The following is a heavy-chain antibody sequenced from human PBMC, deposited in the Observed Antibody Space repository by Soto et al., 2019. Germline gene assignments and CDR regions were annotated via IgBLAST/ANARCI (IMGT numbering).Heavy chain of an antibody. D-gene: IGHD3-16*01. CDR1: GYSFTSYW. Sequence: GESVKISCKGSGYSFTSYWIGWVRQMPVKGLEWMGIIYPGDSDTRYSPSFQGQVTISADKSISTAYLQWSSLKASDTTMYYCARHSISQGGDGYNYYYYYGMDVWGQGTTVTVSS. V-gene: IGHV5-51*01. J-gene: IGHJ6*02. CDR2: IYPGDSDT. CDR3: ARHSISQGGDGYNYYYYYGMDV.